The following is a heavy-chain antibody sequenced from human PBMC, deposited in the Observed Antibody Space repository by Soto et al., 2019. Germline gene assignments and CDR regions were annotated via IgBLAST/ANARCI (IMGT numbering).Heavy chain of an antibody. CDR3: ASRLYDILTGYSQVPLFDI. J-gene: IGHJ3*02. D-gene: IGHD3-9*01. V-gene: IGHV1-69*06. Sequence: GASVKVSCKASGGTFGSYAISWVRQAPGQGLEWMGGIIPIFGTANYAQKFQGRVTITADKSTSTAYIELSSLRSEDTAVYYCASRLYDILTGYSQVPLFDIWGQGTMVTVS. CDR2: IIPIFGTA. CDR1: GGTFGSYA.